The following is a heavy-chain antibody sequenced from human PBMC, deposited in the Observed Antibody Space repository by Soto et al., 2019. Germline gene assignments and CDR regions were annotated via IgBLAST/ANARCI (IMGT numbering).Heavy chain of an antibody. V-gene: IGHV3-53*01. Sequence: EVQLVESGGGLIQPGGSLRLSCAASGFTVSSNYMSWVRQAPGKGLEWVSVIYSGGSTYYADSVKGRFTISRDNSKNTLDFQMCVVTAEDTAVYYCAGDQGWDADWGQGTLVTVSS. CDR1: GFTVSSNY. J-gene: IGHJ4*02. CDR3: AGDQGWDAD. D-gene: IGHD1-26*01. CDR2: IYSGGST.